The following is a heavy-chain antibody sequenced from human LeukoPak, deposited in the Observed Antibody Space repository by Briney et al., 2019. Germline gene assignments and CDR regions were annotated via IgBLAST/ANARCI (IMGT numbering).Heavy chain of an antibody. CDR3: ARGGVRGVTLNYGMDV. J-gene: IGHJ6*02. V-gene: IGHV4-34*01. CDR1: GGSFSGYY. Sequence: KPADTLSLTCAVYGGSFSGYYWSWIRQPPGKGLEWIGELNHSGSTNYNPSLKSRVTISGDTSKNQFSLKLSSVTAADTAVYYCARGGVRGVTLNYGMDVWGQGTTVTVS. CDR2: LNHSGST. D-gene: IGHD3-10*01.